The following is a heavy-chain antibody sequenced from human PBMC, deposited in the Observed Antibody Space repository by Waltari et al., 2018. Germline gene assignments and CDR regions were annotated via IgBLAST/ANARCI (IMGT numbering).Heavy chain of an antibody. Sequence: EVQLVESGGGLVQPGGSLRLSCAASGFTFSSYWMHWVRQAPGKGLVWVSRINSDGRSTSYADSGTGRFTISRDNAKNTLYLEMNRLRAEDTAVYYCAREGSYGVFYYYYYMDVGGKGTTVTVSS. V-gene: IGHV3-74*01. J-gene: IGHJ6*03. CDR2: INSDGRST. D-gene: IGHD5-18*01. CDR1: GFTFSSYW. CDR3: AREGSYGVFYYYYYMDV.